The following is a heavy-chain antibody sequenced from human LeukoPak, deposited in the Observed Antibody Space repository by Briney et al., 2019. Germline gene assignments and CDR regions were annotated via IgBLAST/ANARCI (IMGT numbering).Heavy chain of an antibody. D-gene: IGHD1-1*01. V-gene: IGHV4-38-2*01. Sequence: SETLSLTCAVSGYSISSGYYWGWIRQPPGKGLEWIGSIYHSGSTYYNPSLKSRVTISVDTSKNQFSLKLSSVTAADTAVYYCARGTAAKSYSFDSWGQGTLVTVSS. CDR1: GYSISSGYY. CDR3: ARGTAAKSYSFDS. CDR2: IYHSGST. J-gene: IGHJ4*02.